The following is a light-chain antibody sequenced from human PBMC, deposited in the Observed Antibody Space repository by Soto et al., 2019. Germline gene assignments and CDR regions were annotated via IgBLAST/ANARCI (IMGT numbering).Light chain of an antibody. CDR1: TGAVTSGHY. CDR3: LLSYNGAQV. CDR2: DTN. J-gene: IGLJ2*01. Sequence: QAVVPQEPSLTVSPGGTVTLTCGSSTGAVTSGHYPYWFQQKPGQAPRTLIYDTNNKHSWTPARFSGSLLGGKAALTLSGAQPEDEAEYYCLLSYNGAQVFGGGTKLTVL. V-gene: IGLV7-46*01.